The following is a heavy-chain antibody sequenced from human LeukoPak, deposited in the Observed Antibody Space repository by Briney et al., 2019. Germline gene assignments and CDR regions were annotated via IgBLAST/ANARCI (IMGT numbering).Heavy chain of an antibody. V-gene: IGHV4-39*01. CDR1: SGSVSSSSYY. J-gene: IGHJ4*02. Sequence: SETLSLTCTVSSGSVSSSSYYWGWIRQPPGKGLEWIGSIYYSGSTYYNPSLKSRVTISVDTSKNQFSLELSSVTAADTAVYYCASQPGGVTNYFDYWGQGTLVTVSS. CDR3: ASQPGGVTNYFDY. D-gene: IGHD2-21*02. CDR2: IYYSGST.